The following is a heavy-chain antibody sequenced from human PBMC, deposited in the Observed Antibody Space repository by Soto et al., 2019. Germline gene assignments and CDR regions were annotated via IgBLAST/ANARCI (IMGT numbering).Heavy chain of an antibody. D-gene: IGHD1-1*01. CDR2: IIPIFGTA. CDR3: ARVATGTTNWFDP. V-gene: IGHV1-69*13. CDR1: GGTFSSYA. Sequence: GPQVKVSCKASGGTFSSYAISWVRQAPGQGLEWMGEIIPIFGTANYAQKFQGRVTITADESTSTAYMELSSLRSEDTAVYYCARVATGTTNWFDPWGQGTLVTVSS. J-gene: IGHJ5*02.